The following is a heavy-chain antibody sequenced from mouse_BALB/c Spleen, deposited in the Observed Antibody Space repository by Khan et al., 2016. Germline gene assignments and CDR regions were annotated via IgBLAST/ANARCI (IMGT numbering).Heavy chain of an antibody. CDR1: GYTFTNSG. CDR2: INTYTGEP. Sequence: QIQLVQSGPELKKPGETVKISCKASGYTFTNSGMNWVKQAPGKGLKWVGWINTYTGEPTYADDFKGRFAFSLETSASTAYLQINNLKNEDMTTYFCARGAMVTTGWYFDFWGAGTTVTVSS. CDR3: ARGAMVTTGWYFDF. D-gene: IGHD2-2*01. V-gene: IGHV9-1*02. J-gene: IGHJ1*01.